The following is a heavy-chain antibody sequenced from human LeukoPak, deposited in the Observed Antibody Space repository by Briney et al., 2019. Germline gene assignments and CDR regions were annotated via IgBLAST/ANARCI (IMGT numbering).Heavy chain of an antibody. J-gene: IGHJ4*02. CDR1: RFAFSTYA. D-gene: IGHD3-10*01. CDR2: ISSSSSYI. CDR3: ARDFLWFGEPGT. V-gene: IGHV3-21*01. Sequence: GGSLRLSCAASRFAFSTYAMTWVRQAPGKGLEWVSSISSSSSYIYYADSVKGRFTISRDNAKNSLYLQMNSLRAEDTAVYYCARDFLWFGEPGTWGQGTLVTVSS.